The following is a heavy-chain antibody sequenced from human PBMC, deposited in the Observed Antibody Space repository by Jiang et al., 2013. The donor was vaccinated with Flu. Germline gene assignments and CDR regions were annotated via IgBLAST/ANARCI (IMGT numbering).Heavy chain of an antibody. D-gene: IGHD4-17*01. CDR2: INPSGDTT. CDR1: GYTFTSYY. CDR3: ARVGGSTTVTRHDAFDI. J-gene: IGHJ3*02. V-gene: IGHV1-46*01. Sequence: ASGYTFTSYYMHWVRQAPGQGLEWMGLINPSGDTTLYAQKFQGRVTLTRDTSTSTAYMELSSLRSEDTAVYYCARVGGSTTVTRHDAFDIWGQGTMVTVSS.